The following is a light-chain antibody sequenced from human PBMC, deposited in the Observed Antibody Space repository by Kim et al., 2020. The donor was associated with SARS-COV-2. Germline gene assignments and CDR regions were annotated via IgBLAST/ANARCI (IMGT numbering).Light chain of an antibody. CDR3: MQGTHWPRT. CDR1: QSLVHSNGNTY. CDR2: EVS. J-gene: IGKJ2*01. V-gene: IGKV2-30*02. Sequence: DVVMTQSPLSLPVTLGQPASISCRSSQSLVHSNGNTYLNWFLQRPGQSPRRLIYEVSNRDSGVPDRFSGSGSGTDFTLKISRVEAEDVGVYYCMQGTHWPRTYGQGTKLEI.